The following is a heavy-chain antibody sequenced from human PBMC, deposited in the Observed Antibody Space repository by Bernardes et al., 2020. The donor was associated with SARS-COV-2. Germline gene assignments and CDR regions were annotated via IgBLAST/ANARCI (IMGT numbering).Heavy chain of an antibody. CDR2: SDTNGRNS. CDR3: AKVNWYDGEAYS. Sequence: GGSLSLSCAASGFTVSSNYMSWVRQAPGKGLEWVSASDTNGRNSYYADSVKGRFTISRDNSKNTVDLQMNSLRAEDTAMYYCAKVNWYDGEAYSWGQGTLVTVSA. CDR1: GFTVSSNY. J-gene: IGHJ4*02. D-gene: IGHD1-1*01. V-gene: IGHV3-53*01.